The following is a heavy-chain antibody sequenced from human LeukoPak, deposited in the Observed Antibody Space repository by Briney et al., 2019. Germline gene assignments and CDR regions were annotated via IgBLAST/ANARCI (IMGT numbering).Heavy chain of an antibody. CDR1: PDSTTSNF. V-gene: IGHV4-4*02. CDR3: AREIVGGFNPGAY. J-gene: IGHJ4*02. Sequence: SETLSLTCTVSPDSTTSNFWSWVRQPPGRGLEWIGEIHRSGSTNYNPSLQSRVTISIDRSKNQIALELSSVTAADTAVYYCAREIVGGFNPGAYWGQGTLVTVSS. CDR2: IHRSGST. D-gene: IGHD1-14*01.